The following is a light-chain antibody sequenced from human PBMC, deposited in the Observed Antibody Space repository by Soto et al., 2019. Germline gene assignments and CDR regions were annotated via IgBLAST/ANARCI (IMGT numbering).Light chain of an antibody. Sequence: EVVFTPSPATLSLSPGERATLSCRASQSVSSTYLAWYQQQPGQAPRLLMSGTSNRATGTPDRFSGSRSGTDFTLTISRLEPEDFAVYYCQQYGSPPITFGQGTRLEIK. J-gene: IGKJ5*01. CDR1: QSVSSTY. CDR2: GTS. V-gene: IGKV3-20*01. CDR3: QQYGSPPIT.